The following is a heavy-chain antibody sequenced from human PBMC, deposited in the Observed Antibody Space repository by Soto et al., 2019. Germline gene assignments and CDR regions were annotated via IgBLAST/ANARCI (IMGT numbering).Heavy chain of an antibody. CDR2: IYYSGGT. CDR3: ARDPPPIAARRDAGY. D-gene: IGHD6-6*01. CDR1: GGSISSYY. J-gene: IGHJ4*02. V-gene: IGHV4-59*01. Sequence: PSETLSLTCTVSGGSISSYYWSWIRQPPGKGLEWIGYIYYSGGTNYNPSLKSRVTISVDTSKNQFSLKLSSVTAADTAVYYCARDPPPIAARRDAGYWGQGTLVTVSS.